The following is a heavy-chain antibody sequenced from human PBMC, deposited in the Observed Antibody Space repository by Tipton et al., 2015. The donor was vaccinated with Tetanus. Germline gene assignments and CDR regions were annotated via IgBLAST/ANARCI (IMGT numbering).Heavy chain of an antibody. CDR1: GGSFSGYY. D-gene: IGHD6-13*01. CDR2: INHSGST. J-gene: IGHJ4*02. Sequence: GLVKPSETLSLTCAVYGGSFSGYYWSWIRQPPGKGLEWIGEINHSGSTNYNPSLKSRVTISVDTSKNQFSLKLSSVTAADTAVYYCARSSGYSSSWGQGTLVTVSS. V-gene: IGHV4-34*01. CDR3: ARSSGYSSS.